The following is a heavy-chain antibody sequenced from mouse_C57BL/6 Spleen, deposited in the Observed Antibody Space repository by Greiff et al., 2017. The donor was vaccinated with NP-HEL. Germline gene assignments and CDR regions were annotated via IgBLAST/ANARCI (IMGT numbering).Heavy chain of an antibody. CDR1: GFTFSSYA. J-gene: IGHJ2*01. V-gene: IGHV5-4*01. D-gene: IGHD1-1*01. CDR3: AREAGSSSYYFDY. Sequence: EVKVVESGGGLVKPGGSLKLSCAASGFTFSSYAMSWVRQTPEKRLEWVATISDGGSYTYYPDNVKGRFTISRDNAKTNLYLQMSHLKSADTAMYYCAREAGSSSYYFDYWGQGTTLTVSS. CDR2: ISDGGSYT.